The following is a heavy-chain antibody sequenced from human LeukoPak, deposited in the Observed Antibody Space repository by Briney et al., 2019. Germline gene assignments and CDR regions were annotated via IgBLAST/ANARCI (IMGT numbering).Heavy chain of an antibody. CDR1: GYRFSPYW. CDR3: TRENYVPDS. D-gene: IGHD3-10*02. J-gene: IGHJ5*02. Sequence: RGSLRLSCAASGYRFSPYWMSWVRQTPGKGLEWVASISDGGRATYYGDSVRGRFTISRDDARNSLFLQMNGLRADDTAVYYCTRENYVPDSWGQGTLVTVSS. CDR2: ISDGGRAT. V-gene: IGHV3-7*03.